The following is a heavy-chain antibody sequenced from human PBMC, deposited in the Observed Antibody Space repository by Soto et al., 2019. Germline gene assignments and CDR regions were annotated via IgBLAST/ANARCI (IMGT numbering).Heavy chain of an antibody. CDR2: IYDSGST. V-gene: IGHV4-59*11. Sequence: SETLSLTCTVSGGSINNHYRSWIRQPPGKGLEWIGYIYDSGSTNYNPSLKSRVTMSVDTSKNQFSLNLSSVTAADTAVYYCAREHGFSYGLNYFDPWGQGTLVTVSS. CDR3: AREHGFSYGLNYFDP. CDR1: GGSINNHY. D-gene: IGHD5-18*01. J-gene: IGHJ5*02.